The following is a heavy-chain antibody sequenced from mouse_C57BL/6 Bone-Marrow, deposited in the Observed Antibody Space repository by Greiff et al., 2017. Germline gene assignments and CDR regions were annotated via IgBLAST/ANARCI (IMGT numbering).Heavy chain of an antibody. J-gene: IGHJ4*01. CDR1: GYTFTSYG. CDR3: ARGIYAMDY. Sequence: VKLQESGAELARPGASVKLSCKASGYTFTSYGISWVKQRTGQGLEWIGEIYPRSGNTCYNEKFKGKATLTADKSSSTAYMELRSLTSEDSAVYFCARGIYAMDYWGQGTSVTVSS. CDR2: IYPRSGNT. V-gene: IGHV1-81*01.